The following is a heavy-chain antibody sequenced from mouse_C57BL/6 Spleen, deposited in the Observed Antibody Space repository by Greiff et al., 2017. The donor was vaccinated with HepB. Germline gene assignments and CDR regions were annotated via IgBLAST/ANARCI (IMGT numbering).Heavy chain of an antibody. V-gene: IGHV1-26*01. J-gene: IGHJ4*01. D-gene: IGHD3-3*01. CDR1: GYTFTDYY. CDR2: INPNNGGT. CDR3: ARGVGQGYAMDY. Sequence: EVQLQQSGPELVKPGASVKISCKASGYTFTDYYMNWVKQSHGKSLEWIGDINPNNGGTSYNQKFKGKATLTVDKSSSTDYMELRSLTSEDSAVYYCARGVGQGYAMDYWGQGTSVTVSS.